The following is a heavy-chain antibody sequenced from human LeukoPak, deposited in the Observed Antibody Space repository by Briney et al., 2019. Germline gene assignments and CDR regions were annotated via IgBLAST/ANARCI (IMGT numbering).Heavy chain of an antibody. J-gene: IGHJ4*02. CDR1: GFTFSSYG. Sequence: SGGSLRLSCAASGFTFSSYGMHWVRQAPGKGLEWVAFIRYDGSNKYYADSVKGRFTISRDNSKNTLYLQMNSLRAEDTAVYYCAKDGGYYYSFDYWGQGTLVTVSS. V-gene: IGHV3-30*02. CDR3: AKDGGYYYSFDY. CDR2: IRYDGSNK. D-gene: IGHD3-10*01.